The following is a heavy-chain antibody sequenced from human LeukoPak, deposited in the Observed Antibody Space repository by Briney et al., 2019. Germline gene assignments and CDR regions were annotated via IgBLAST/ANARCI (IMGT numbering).Heavy chain of an antibody. V-gene: IGHV3-73*01. J-gene: IGHJ4*02. CDR2: IRSKANSYAT. D-gene: IGHD3-22*01. Sequence: GGSLRLSCAASGFTFSGSAMHWVRQASGKGLEWVGRIRSKANSYATAYAASVKGRFTISRDDSKNTAYLQMNSLKTEDTAVYYCARSYSYDSSGYYGAKWGQGTLVTVSS. CDR3: ARSYSYDSSGYYGAK. CDR1: GFTFSGSA.